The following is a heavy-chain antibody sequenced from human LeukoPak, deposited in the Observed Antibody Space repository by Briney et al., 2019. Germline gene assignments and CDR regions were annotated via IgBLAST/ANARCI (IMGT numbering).Heavy chain of an antibody. V-gene: IGHV3-74*01. D-gene: IGHD4-23*01. J-gene: IGHJ5*02. CDR2: INSYGRST. CDR3: ARDHDYGGNWFDP. CDR1: GFTFSSSW. Sequence: GGSLRLSCAASGFTFSSSWMHWVRHAPGKGMVWVSRINSYGRSTIYADSVKGRFTISRDNAKNTLYLQMNSLRAEDTAVYYCARDHDYGGNWFDPWGQGTLVTVSS.